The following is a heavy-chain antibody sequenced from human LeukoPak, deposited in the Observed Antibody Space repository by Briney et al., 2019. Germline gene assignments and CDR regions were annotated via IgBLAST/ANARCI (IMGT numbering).Heavy chain of an antibody. J-gene: IGHJ6*03. V-gene: IGHV3-33*06. CDR2: IWYDGSNK. D-gene: IGHD6-6*01. CDR3: AKVRSIAARPTDNYYYYYYMDV. Sequence: GGSLRLSCAASGFTFSSYGMHWVRQAPGKGLGWVAVIWYDGSNKYYADSVKGRFTISRDNSKNTLYLQMNSLRAEDTAVYYCAKVRSIAARPTDNYYYYYYMDVWGKGTTVTVSS. CDR1: GFTFSSYG.